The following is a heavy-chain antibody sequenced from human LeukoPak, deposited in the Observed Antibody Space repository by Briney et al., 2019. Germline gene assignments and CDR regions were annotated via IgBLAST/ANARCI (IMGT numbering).Heavy chain of an antibody. CDR1: GFTFSSYA. CDR2: ISYDGSNK. Sequence: GRSLRLSCAASGFTFSSYAMHWVRQAPGKGLEWVAVISYDGSNKYYADSVKGRFTISRDNSKNTLYLQMNSLRAEDTAAYYCASLYSSGWSFDYWGQGTLVTVSS. V-gene: IGHV3-30-3*01. J-gene: IGHJ4*02. D-gene: IGHD6-19*01. CDR3: ASLYSSGWSFDY.